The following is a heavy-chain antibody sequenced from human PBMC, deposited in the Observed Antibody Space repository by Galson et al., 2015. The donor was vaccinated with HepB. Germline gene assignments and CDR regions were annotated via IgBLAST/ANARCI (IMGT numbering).Heavy chain of an antibody. D-gene: IGHD6-19*01. CDR2: ISGSGGST. V-gene: IGHV3-23*01. CDR1: GFTFSSYA. CDR3: AKAETGIAVAGSYPLDY. Sequence: LRLSCAASGFTFSSYAMSWVRQAPGKGLEWVSAISGSGGSTYYADSVKGRFTISRDNSKNTLYLQMNSLRAEDTAVYYCAKAETGIAVAGSYPLDYWGQGTLVTVSS. J-gene: IGHJ4*02.